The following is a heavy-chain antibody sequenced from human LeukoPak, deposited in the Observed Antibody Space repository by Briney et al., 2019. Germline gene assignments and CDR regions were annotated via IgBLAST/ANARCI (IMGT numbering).Heavy chain of an antibody. J-gene: IGHJ4*02. CDR3: AKDRDSRSWFDY. Sequence: GGSLRLSCAASGFTFSSYAMNWVRQAPGKGLEWVSAISGSGGSTYYADSVKGRFTISRDNSKNTLYLQMNSLRAEDTAVYYCAKDRDSRSWFDYWGQGTLVTVSS. CDR2: ISGSGGST. D-gene: IGHD6-13*01. CDR1: GFTFSSYA. V-gene: IGHV3-23*01.